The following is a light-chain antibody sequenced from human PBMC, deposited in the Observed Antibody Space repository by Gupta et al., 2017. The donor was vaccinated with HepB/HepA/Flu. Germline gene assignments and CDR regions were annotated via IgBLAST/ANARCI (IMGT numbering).Light chain of an antibody. CDR1: DSNIGSNY. V-gene: IGLV1-47*01. CDR2: RNN. J-gene: IGLJ3*02. CDR3: TVWDDSLSGVV. Sequence: QSVLTQPPSASGTPGQRVTIPCDGADSNIGSNYVYWYLQLPGTAPKLLIYRNNQRPSGVPDRFSGSKSGTSASLAISGLRSEDEADYYCTVWDDSLSGVVFGGGAKLTVL.